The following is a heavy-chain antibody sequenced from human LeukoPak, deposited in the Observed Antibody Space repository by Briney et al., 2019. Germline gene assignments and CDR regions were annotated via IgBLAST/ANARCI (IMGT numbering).Heavy chain of an antibody. CDR1: GFTFSSYE. V-gene: IGHV3-21*05. D-gene: IGHD4-17*01. Sequence: PGGSLRLSCAASGFTFSSYEMNWVRQAPGKGLEWVSYISSSSNYIYYADSVKGRFTISRDNARNSLYLQMNSLRAEDTAVYYCARDMTTATTCYLQHWGQGTLVTVSS. CDR2: ISSSSNYI. J-gene: IGHJ1*01. CDR3: ARDMTTATTCYLQH.